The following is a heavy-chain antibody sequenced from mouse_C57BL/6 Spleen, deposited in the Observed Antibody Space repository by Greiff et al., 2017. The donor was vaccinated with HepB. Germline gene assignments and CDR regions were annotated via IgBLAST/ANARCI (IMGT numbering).Heavy chain of an antibody. V-gene: IGHV5-9*01. D-gene: IGHD2-5*01. CDR1: GFTFSSYT. CDR2: ISGGGGNT. J-gene: IGHJ1*03. Sequence: EVQRVESGGGLVKPGGSLKLSCAASGFTFSSYTMSWVRQTPEKRLEWVATISGGGGNTYYPDSVKGRFTISRDNAKNTLYLQMSSLRSEDTALYYCARSSYYSNGAHWYFDVWGTGTTVTVSS. CDR3: ARSSYYSNGAHWYFDV.